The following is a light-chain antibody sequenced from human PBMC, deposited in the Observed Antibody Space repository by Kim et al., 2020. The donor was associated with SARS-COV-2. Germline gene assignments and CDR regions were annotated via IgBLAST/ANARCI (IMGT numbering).Light chain of an antibody. Sequence: GQKVTISCSGSRSKIGNYYVSWYQHLPGTAPKLLIYDNNERPSGIPDRFSGSKSGTSATLGISGLQTGDEADYYCGTWDTSLSAVVFGGGTQLTVL. CDR1: RSKIGNYY. J-gene: IGLJ3*02. CDR3: GTWDTSLSAVV. V-gene: IGLV1-51*01. CDR2: DNN.